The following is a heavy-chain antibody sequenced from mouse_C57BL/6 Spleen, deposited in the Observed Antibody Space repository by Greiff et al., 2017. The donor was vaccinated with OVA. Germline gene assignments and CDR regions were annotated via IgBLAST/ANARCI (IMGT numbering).Heavy chain of an antibody. CDR3: TRGEFYYGSSYWYFDV. Sequence: VQLKESGGGLVQPGGSMKLSCAASGFTFSDAWMDWVRQSPEKGLEWVAEIRNKANNHATYYAESVKGRFTISRDDSKSSVYLQMNSLRAEDTGIYYCTRGEFYYGSSYWYFDVWGTGTTVTVSS. D-gene: IGHD1-1*01. V-gene: IGHV6-6*01. CDR1: GFTFSDAW. J-gene: IGHJ1*03. CDR2: IRNKANNHAT.